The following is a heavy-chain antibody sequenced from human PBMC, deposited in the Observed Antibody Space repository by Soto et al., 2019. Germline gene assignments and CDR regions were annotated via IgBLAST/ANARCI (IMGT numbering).Heavy chain of an antibody. CDR3: ARIHYYGSGSYYFDY. Sequence: QVTLKESGPVLVKPTETLTLTCTASGFSLSNARMGVSWIRQPPGKALEWLAHIFSNDEKSYSTSLKSRLTISKDTSKSQVVLTMTNMDPVDTATYYCARIHYYGSGSYYFDYWGQGTLVTVSS. CDR1: GFSLSNARMG. J-gene: IGHJ4*02. V-gene: IGHV2-26*01. D-gene: IGHD3-10*01. CDR2: IFSNDEK.